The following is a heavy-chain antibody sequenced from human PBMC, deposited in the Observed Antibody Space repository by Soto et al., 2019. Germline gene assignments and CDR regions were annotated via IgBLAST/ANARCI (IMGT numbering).Heavy chain of an antibody. J-gene: IGHJ4*02. Sequence: GGSLRLSCAASGFTFSSYGMHWVRQAPGKGLEWVAVISYDGSNKYYADSVRGRFTISRDNPKNTLYLKMDSLRAEDRVVFFCAKDYFSNGVCYPDYGGQGPPVPVSS. D-gene: IGHD2-8*01. CDR2: ISYDGSNK. CDR3: AKDYFSNGVCYPDY. CDR1: GFTFSSYG. V-gene: IGHV3-30*18.